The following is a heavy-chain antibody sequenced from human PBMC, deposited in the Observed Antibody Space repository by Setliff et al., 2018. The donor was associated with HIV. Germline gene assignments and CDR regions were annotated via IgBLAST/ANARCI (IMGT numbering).Heavy chain of an antibody. CDR2: IYTSGLT. J-gene: IGHJ4*02. V-gene: IGHV4-61*02. Sequence: PSETLPLTCTVSGGSINSGGYYWVWIRQPALKGLEWIGRIYTSGLTNYNPSLKSRVTISVDTSKNQVSLKLTSVTASDTAVYYCARAAAGNTGPFDLWGQGSPVTVSS. D-gene: IGHD4-17*01. CDR1: GGSINSGGYY. CDR3: ARAAAGNTGPFDL.